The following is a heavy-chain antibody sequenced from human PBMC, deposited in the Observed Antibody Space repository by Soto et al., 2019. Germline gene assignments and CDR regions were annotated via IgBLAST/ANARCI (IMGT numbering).Heavy chain of an antibody. J-gene: IGHJ4*02. CDR1: GFSFEDYT. CDR2: ISWDGGIT. D-gene: IGHD3-9*01. CDR3: ARDSYDILTGQKRYFDF. Sequence: PGGSLRLSCAASGFSFEDYTMHWVRQGPGKGPEWISLISWDGGITDYSDSVKGRFINSRDNSKNPLFLEMNSLTSEDAAMYFCARDSYDILTGQKRYFDFWGQGTLVTVSS. V-gene: IGHV3-43*01.